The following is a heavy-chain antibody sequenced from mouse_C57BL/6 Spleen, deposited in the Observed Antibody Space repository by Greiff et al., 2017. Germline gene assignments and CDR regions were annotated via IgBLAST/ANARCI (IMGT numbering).Heavy chain of an antibody. D-gene: IGHD1-1*01. CDR2: INPYNGGT. Sequence: EVQLQQSGPVLVKPGASVKMSCKASGYTFTDYYMNWVKQSHGKSLEWIGVINPYNGGTSYNQKFKGKATLTVDKSSSTAYMEINSLTSEDSAVYYCARGGNYGSSYGYFDVWGTGTTVTVSS. J-gene: IGHJ1*03. CDR3: ARGGNYGSSYGYFDV. V-gene: IGHV1-19*01. CDR1: GYTFTDYY.